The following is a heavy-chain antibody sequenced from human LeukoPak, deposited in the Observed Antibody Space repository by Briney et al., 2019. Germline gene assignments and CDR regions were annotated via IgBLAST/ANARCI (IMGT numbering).Heavy chain of an antibody. V-gene: IGHV4-59*01. Sequence: SETLPLTCTVSGGSISTYYLNWVRQPPGKGLEWIGYLYYSGRTNYNPSLKSRVTILVDMSKNQFSLKLNSVTAADTAVYYCARDASPITMLRGSRFDPWGQGTLVTVSS. CDR2: LYYSGRT. J-gene: IGHJ5*02. D-gene: IGHD3-10*01. CDR1: GGSISTYY. CDR3: ARDASPITMLRGSRFDP.